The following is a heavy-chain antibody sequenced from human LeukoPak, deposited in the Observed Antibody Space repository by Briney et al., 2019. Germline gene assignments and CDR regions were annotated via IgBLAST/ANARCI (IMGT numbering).Heavy chain of an antibody. CDR2: ISGSGGST. CDR3: AKDGYSYGYAYYFDY. V-gene: IGHV3-23*01. CDR1: GFTFSRYA. D-gene: IGHD5-18*01. Sequence: GGSLRLSCAASGFTFSRYAMSWVRQAPGKGLEWVSAISGSGGSTYYADSVKGRFTISRDNSKNTLYLQMNSLRAEDTAVYYCAKDGYSYGYAYYFDYWGQGTLVTVSS. J-gene: IGHJ4*02.